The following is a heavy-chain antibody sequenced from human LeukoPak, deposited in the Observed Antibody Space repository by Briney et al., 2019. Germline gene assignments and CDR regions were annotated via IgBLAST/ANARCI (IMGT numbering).Heavy chain of an antibody. J-gene: IGHJ4*02. Sequence: GGSLRLSCAASGFTVSSNYMSWVRQAPGKGLEWVSVIYSGGSTYYADSVKGRFTISRDNSKDTLYLQMNSLRAEDTAVYYCARETTVTTAFDYWGQGTLVTVSS. D-gene: IGHD4-17*01. V-gene: IGHV3-53*01. CDR2: IYSGGST. CDR3: ARETTVTTAFDY. CDR1: GFTVSSNY.